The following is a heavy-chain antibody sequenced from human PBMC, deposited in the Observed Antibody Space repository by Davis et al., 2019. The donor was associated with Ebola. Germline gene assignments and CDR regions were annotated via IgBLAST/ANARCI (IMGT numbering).Heavy chain of an antibody. CDR1: GDSVSSNRAA. CDR3: ARDPPYDQGYDF. Sequence: SQTLSLTCAISGDSVSSNRAAWNWIGQSPSRGLEWLGRTYYRSKWFVDYAVSVKSRITVNPDTSKNQFSLQLTSVTPKDTAVYYCARDPPYDQGYDFWGQGTLVTVSS. J-gene: IGHJ4*02. CDR2: TYYRSKWFV. V-gene: IGHV6-1*01. D-gene: IGHD3-16*01.